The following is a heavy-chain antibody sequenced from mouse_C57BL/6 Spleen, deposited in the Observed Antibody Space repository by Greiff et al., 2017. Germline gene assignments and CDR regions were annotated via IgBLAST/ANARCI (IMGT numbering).Heavy chain of an antibody. CDR2: IFPGSGST. CDR1: GYTFTDYY. Sequence: QVQLKESGPELVKPGASVKISCKASGYTFTDYYINWVKQRPGQGLEWIGWIFPGSGSTYYNEKFKGKATLTVDKSSSTAYMLLSSLTSEDSAVYFCARRGSYGKYYYAMDYWGQGTSVTVSS. D-gene: IGHD2-1*01. CDR3: ARRGSYGKYYYAMDY. V-gene: IGHV1-75*01. J-gene: IGHJ4*01.